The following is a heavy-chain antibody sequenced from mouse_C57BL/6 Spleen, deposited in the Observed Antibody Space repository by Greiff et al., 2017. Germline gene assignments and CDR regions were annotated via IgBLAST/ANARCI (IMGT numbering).Heavy chain of an antibody. CDR1: GYSFTDYN. CDR2: IKPNYGTT. Sequence: QLKQSGPELVKSGASVKISCKASGYSFTDYNMNWVKQSNGKSLEWIGVIKPNYGTTSYKQKFKGKATLTVDQTSSTAYMQLSSLTSENSAVYYCARSGWDGAWFTYWSQGTLVTVSA. D-gene: IGHD4-1*01. J-gene: IGHJ3*01. V-gene: IGHV1-39*01. CDR3: ARSGWDGAWFTY.